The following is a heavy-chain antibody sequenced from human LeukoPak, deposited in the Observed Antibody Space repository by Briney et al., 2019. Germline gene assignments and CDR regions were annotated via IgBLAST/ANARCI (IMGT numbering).Heavy chain of an antibody. D-gene: IGHD5-18*01. J-gene: IGHJ4*02. Sequence: GGSLRLSCAASGFTFSSYAMHWVRQAPGKGLEWVAVISYDGSNKYYADSVKGRFTISRDNSKNTLYLQMNSLRAEDTAVYYCARDWAQDTAMVLWGQGTLVTVSS. CDR2: ISYDGSNK. CDR3: ARDWAQDTAMVL. V-gene: IGHV3-30-3*01. CDR1: GFTFSSYA.